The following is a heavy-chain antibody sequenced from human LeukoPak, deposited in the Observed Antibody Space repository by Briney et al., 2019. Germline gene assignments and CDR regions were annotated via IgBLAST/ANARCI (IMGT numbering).Heavy chain of an antibody. CDR3: ARGAFQGSSWFDY. J-gene: IGHJ4*02. Sequence: GASVKVSCKASGYTFTGYYMHWVRQAPGQGLEWMGWINPNSGGTNYAQNFQGRVTMTRDTSTSTAYMELSRLRSDDTAVYYCARGAFQGSSWFDYWGQGTLVTVSS. V-gene: IGHV1-2*02. CDR1: GYTFTGYY. CDR2: INPNSGGT. D-gene: IGHD6-13*01.